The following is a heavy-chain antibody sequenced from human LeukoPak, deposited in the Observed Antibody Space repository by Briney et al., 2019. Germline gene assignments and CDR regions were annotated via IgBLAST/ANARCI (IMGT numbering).Heavy chain of an antibody. CDR2: VSSSSTYI. CDR3: ASELTVSYAFDI. D-gene: IGHD4-17*01. CDR1: GFTFSSYS. V-gene: IGHV3-21*01. Sequence: GGSLRLSCAASGFTFSSYSMNWVRQAPGKGLEWVSYVSSSSTYIHYADSVKGRFTISRDNAKNSLYLQMNSLRAEDTAVYYCASELTVSYAFDIWGHGTMVTVSS. J-gene: IGHJ3*02.